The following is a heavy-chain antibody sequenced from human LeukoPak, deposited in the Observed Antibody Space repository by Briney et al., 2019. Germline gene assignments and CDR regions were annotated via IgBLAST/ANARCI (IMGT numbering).Heavy chain of an antibody. D-gene: IGHD2-2*01. CDR2: MNPNSGNT. CDR1: GYTFTSYD. J-gene: IGHJ3*02. V-gene: IGHV1-8*01. CDR3: ARDRTGIVVVPAAVYPKLDAFDI. Sequence: GASVKVSCKASGYTFTSYDINWVRQATGQGLEWMGWMNPNSGNTGYAQKFQGRVTMTRNTSISTAYMELSSLRSEDTAVYYCARDRTGIVVVPAAVYPKLDAFDIWGQGTMVTVSS.